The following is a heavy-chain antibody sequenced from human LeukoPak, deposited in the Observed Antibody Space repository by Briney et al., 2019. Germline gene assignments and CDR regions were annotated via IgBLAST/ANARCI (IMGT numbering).Heavy chain of an antibody. Sequence: GGSLRLSCAASGFTFSDYYMSWIRQAPGKGLEWVSYISSSSSHINYADSVKGRFTISRANARNSVYLQMSGLRAEDTAVYYCARDVTVRHIYFDNWGQGPLVTVSS. J-gene: IGHJ4*02. V-gene: IGHV3-11*06. CDR3: ARDVTVRHIYFDN. CDR2: ISSSSSHI. D-gene: IGHD2-21*01. CDR1: GFTFSDYY.